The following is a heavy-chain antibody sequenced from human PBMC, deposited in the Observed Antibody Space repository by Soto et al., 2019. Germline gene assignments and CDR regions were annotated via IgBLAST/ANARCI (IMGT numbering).Heavy chain of an antibody. D-gene: IGHD1-26*01. CDR1: GFTFSSYG. J-gene: IGHJ4*02. CDR3: ARDRRVSGSYFDF. Sequence: PGGSLRLSCAASGFTFSSYGMHWVRQAPGKGLEWVAIIWYDGSNKYYADSVKGRFTISRDNSRNTLYLQMNSLRAEDTAVYYCARDRRVSGSYFDFWGQGTLVTVSS. V-gene: IGHV3-33*01. CDR2: IWYDGSNK.